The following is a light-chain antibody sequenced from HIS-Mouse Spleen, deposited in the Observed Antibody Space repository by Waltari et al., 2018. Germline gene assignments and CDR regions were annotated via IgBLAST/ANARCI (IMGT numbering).Light chain of an antibody. Sequence: DIQLTPSPSFLSASVGDRVTITCRSSQGISSYLAWYQHKPGQAPKLLIDAASTLQSGVPSRFSGSRSGKEVNHTISSLQREDFAAYGCQQNNSDPRKFGHETKVEIK. V-gene: IGKV1-9*01. CDR2: AAS. CDR1: QGISSY. CDR3: QQNNSDPRK. J-gene: IGKJ1*01.